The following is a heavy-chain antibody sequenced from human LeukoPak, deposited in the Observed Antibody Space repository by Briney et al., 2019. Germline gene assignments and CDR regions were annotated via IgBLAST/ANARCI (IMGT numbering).Heavy chain of an antibody. D-gene: IGHD6-13*01. CDR3: AIGRYSSSWYKGDAFDI. CDR2: IYYSGST. CDR1: GGSISSYY. Sequence: SETLSLTCTVSGGSISSYYWSWIRQPPGKGLEWIGYIYYSGSTNYNPSLKSRVTISVDTSKNQFSLKLSSVTAADTAVYYCAIGRYSSSWYKGDAFDIWGQGTMVTVSS. J-gene: IGHJ3*02. V-gene: IGHV4-59*01.